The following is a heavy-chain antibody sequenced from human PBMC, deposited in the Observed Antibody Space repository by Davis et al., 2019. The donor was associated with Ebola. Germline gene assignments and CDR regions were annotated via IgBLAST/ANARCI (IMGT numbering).Heavy chain of an antibody. CDR1: GGTFSSYG. Sequence: AASVKVSCKASGGTFSSYGISWVRQAPGQGLEWMGWISGYNGNTNYAQRFQGRVTMTTDTSTSTAYMELRSLRSDDTAVYYCARRLGSGYQEDAFDIWGQGTMVTVSS. J-gene: IGHJ3*02. V-gene: IGHV1-18*01. D-gene: IGHD3-22*01. CDR2: ISGYNGNT. CDR3: ARRLGSGYQEDAFDI.